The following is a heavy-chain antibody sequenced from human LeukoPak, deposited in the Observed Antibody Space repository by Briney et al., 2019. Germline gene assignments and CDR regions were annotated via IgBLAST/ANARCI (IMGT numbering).Heavy chain of an antibody. CDR3: ARTHSSGWYSIAGGFDY. J-gene: IGHJ4*02. CDR1: GFTFSSYA. V-gene: IGHV3-30-3*01. Sequence: GGSLRLSCAASGFTFSSYAMHWVRQAPGKGLEWVAVISYDGSNKYYADSVKGRFTISRDNSKNTLYLQMNSLRAEDTAVYYCARTHSSGWYSIAGGFDYWGQGTLVTVSS. D-gene: IGHD6-19*01. CDR2: ISYDGSNK.